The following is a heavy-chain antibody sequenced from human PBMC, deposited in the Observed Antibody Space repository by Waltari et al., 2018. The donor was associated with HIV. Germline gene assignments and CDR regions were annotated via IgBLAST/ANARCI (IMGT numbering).Heavy chain of an antibody. Sequence: EVQLVESGGGLVQPGGSLRLSCAASGFTFSSYSMNWVRQAPGKGLEWVSYISSSSSTIYYADSVKGRFTISRDNAKNSLYLQMNSLRAEDTAVYYCARGLNSDEAYYYYGMDVWGQGTTVTVSS. D-gene: IGHD1-26*01. CDR3: ARGLNSDEAYYYYGMDV. V-gene: IGHV3-48*01. CDR2: ISSSSSTI. J-gene: IGHJ6*02. CDR1: GFTFSSYS.